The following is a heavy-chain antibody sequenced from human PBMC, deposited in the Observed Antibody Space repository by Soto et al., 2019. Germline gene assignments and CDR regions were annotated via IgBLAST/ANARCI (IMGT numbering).Heavy chain of an antibody. J-gene: IGHJ4*02. CDR3: ARVRSGWSAPTYYFDY. CDR1: GYTFTSYA. Sequence: ASVKVSCKASGYTFTSYASSWVRQAPGQGLEWMGGIIPIFGTANYAQKFQGRVTITADESTSTAYMELSSLRSEDTAVYYCARVRSGWSAPTYYFDYWGQGTLVTVSS. V-gene: IGHV1-69*13. CDR2: IIPIFGTA. D-gene: IGHD3-3*01.